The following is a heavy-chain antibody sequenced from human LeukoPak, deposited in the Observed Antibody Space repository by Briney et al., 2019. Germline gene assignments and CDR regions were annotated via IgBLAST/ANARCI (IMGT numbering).Heavy chain of an antibody. V-gene: IGHV3-23*01. CDR1: GFTFSSFA. CDR2: ISGSGGNT. Sequence: GGSLRLSCAASGFTFSSFAMSWVRQAPGKGLEWVSVISGSGGNTYYADSVKGRFTISRDNSKNTLYLQMNSLRAEDTAVYYCASRGRAYYDSFRDGPDVWGKGTTVTVSS. CDR3: ASRGRAYYDSFRDGPDV. J-gene: IGHJ6*04. D-gene: IGHD3-22*01.